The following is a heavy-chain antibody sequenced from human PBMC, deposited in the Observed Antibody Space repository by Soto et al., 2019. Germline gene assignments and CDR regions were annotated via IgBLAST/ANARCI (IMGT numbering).Heavy chain of an antibody. J-gene: IGHJ6*02. Sequence: GASVKVSCKASGYTFTSYAMHWVRQAPGQRLEWMGWINAGNGNTKYSQKFQGRVTITRDTSASTAYMELSSLRSEDTAVYYCASTYYYGSGSYYPWYYYGMDVWGQGTTVTVSS. CDR2: INAGNGNT. D-gene: IGHD3-10*01. V-gene: IGHV1-3*01. CDR1: GYTFTSYA. CDR3: ASTYYYGSGSYYPWYYYGMDV.